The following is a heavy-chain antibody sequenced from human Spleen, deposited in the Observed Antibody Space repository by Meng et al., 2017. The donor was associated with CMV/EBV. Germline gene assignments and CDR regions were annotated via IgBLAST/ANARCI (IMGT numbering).Heavy chain of an antibody. CDR1: GFTFSSYS. Sequence: GESLKISCAASGFTFSSYSMNWVRQVPGKGLEWVSSISSSSSYIYYADSVKGRFTISRDNAKNTLYLQMDSLRAGDTAVYYCARDGKYCSSGTCDYYVMDVWGQGTTVTVSS. V-gene: IGHV3-21*01. J-gene: IGHJ6*02. CDR2: ISSSSSYI. D-gene: IGHD2-15*01. CDR3: ARDGKYCSSGTCDYYVMDV.